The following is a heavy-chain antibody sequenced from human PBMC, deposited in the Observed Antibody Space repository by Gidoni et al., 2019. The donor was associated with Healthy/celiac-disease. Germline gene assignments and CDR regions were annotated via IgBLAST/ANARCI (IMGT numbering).Heavy chain of an antibody. J-gene: IGHJ6*02. CDR2: ISSSSSTI. CDR3: ARDPNSGPGQNYYYGMDV. V-gene: IGHV3-48*02. Sequence: LVESGGGLVQPGGSLRLSCAASGFTFSSYSMNWVRQAPGKGLEWVSYISSSSSTIYYADSVKGRFTISRDNAKNSLYLQMNSLRDEDTAVYYCARDPNSGPGQNYYYGMDVWGQGTTVTVSS. CDR1: GFTFSSYS. D-gene: IGHD2-8*01.